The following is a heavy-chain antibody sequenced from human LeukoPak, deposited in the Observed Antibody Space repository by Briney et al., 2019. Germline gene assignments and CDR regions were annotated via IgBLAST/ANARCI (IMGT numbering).Heavy chain of an antibody. CDR1: GFTFSTYA. V-gene: IGHV3-49*04. CDR2: IRSKPYGGTT. D-gene: IGHD5-18*01. CDR3: TRNSYGPRFDY. Sequence: GGSLRLSCAASGFTFSTYAVNWVRQAPGKGLEWVGFIRSKPYGGTTENAASVKGRFTISRDDSKSIAYLQMNSLRIEDTAVYYCTRNSYGPRFDYWGQGTLVTVSS. J-gene: IGHJ4*02.